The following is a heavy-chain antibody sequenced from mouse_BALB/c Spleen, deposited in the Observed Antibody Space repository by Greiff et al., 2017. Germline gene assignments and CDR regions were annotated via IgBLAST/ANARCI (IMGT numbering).Heavy chain of an antibody. CDR3: AREFITTVNGVYYAMDY. D-gene: IGHD1-1*01. CDR1: GFTFSSYA. J-gene: IGHJ4*01. CDR2: ISSGGSYT. V-gene: IGHV5-9-4*01. Sequence: EVQLVESGGGLVKPGGSLKLSCAASGFTFSSYAMSWVRQSPEKRLEWVAEISSGGSYTYYPDTVTGRFTISRDNAKNTLYLEMSSLRSEDTAMYYCAREFITTVNGVYYAMDYWGQGTSVTVSS.